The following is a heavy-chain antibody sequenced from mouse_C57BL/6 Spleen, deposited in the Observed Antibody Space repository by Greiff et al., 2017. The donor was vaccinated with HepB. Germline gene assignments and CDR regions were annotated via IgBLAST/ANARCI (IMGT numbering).Heavy chain of an antibody. J-gene: IGHJ1*03. Sequence: QVQLQQSGAELVRPGTSVKVSCKASGYAFTNYLIEWVKQRPGQGLEWIGVINPGSGGTNYNEKFKGKATLTADTSSSTAYMQLSSLTSEDSAVYFCARGDTTVVYWYFDVWGTGTTVTVSS. CDR3: ARGDTTVVYWYFDV. D-gene: IGHD1-1*01. V-gene: IGHV1-54*01. CDR1: GYAFTNYL. CDR2: INPGSGGT.